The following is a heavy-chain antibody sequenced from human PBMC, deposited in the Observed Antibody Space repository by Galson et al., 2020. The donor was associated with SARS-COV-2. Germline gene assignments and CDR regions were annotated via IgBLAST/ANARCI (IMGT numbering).Heavy chain of an antibody. CDR1: GYTFTSHG. CDR2: ISAYNGNT. CDR3: ARTLWLQGLADY. Sequence: ASVKVSCKASGYTFTSHGISWVRQAPGQGLEWMGWISAYNGNTNYAQKLQGRVTMTTDTSTSTAYMELRSLRSDDTAVYYCARTLWLQGLADYWGQGTLVTVSS. V-gene: IGHV1-18*01. J-gene: IGHJ4*02. D-gene: IGHD5-12*01.